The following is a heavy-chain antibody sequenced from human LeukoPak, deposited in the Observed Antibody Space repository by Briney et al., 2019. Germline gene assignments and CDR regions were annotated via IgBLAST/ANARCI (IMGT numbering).Heavy chain of an antibody. CDR2: IYHTGST. V-gene: IGHV4-59*02. D-gene: IGHD6-13*01. J-gene: IGHJ3*01. CDR1: GGSVSDYY. Sequence: SETLSLTCTISGGSVSDYYWSWIRQSPGKGLEWIGYIYHTGSTSYSPSLKSRVTISVDTSKNQFSLKLRSVTAADTAVYYCARISSSNWYNERGAFDVWGQGTMVTVSS. CDR3: ARISSSNWYNERGAFDV.